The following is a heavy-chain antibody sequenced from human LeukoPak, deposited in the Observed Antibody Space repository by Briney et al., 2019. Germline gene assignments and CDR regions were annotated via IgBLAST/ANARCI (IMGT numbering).Heavy chain of an antibody. D-gene: IGHD6-19*01. J-gene: IGHJ4*02. CDR1: GYTFIAYY. CDR3: ARGGSLAVAPHLYYFDY. Sequence: EASVKVSCKASGYTFIAYYIHWVRQAPGQGLEWMGIINPSGGSTTYAQNFQGRVTMTRDTSTSAVYMELSSLGSEDTAVYYCARGGSLAVAPHLYYFDYWGQGTLVTVSS. V-gene: IGHV1-46*01. CDR2: INPSGGST.